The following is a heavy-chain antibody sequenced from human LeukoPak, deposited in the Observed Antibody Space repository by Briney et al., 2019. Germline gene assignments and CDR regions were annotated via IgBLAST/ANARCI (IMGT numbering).Heavy chain of an antibody. D-gene: IGHD2-2*02. V-gene: IGHV3-30-3*01. J-gene: IGHJ4*02. CDR3: AREGCSSTSCYRPFDY. CDR1: GFTFSSYA. CDR2: ISYDGSNK. Sequence: GRSLRLSCAASGFTFSSYAMHWVRQAPGKGLEWVAVISYDGSNKYYADSVKGRFTISRDNSKNTLYLQMNSLRAEDTAVYYCAREGCSSTSCYRPFDYRGQGTLVTVSS.